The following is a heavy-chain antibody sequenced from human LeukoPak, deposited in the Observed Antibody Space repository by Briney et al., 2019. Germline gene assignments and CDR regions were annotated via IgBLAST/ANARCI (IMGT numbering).Heavy chain of an antibody. V-gene: IGHV3-48*03. Sequence: GGSLRLSCAASGFTFSSYEMNWVRQAPGKGLEWVSYISSSGSTIYYADSVKGRFTISRDNAKNSLYLQMNSLRAEDTAVYYCARVPIEYDAFDIWGQETMVTVSS. CDR3: ARVPIEYDAFDI. D-gene: IGHD2-2*01. CDR2: ISSSGSTI. J-gene: IGHJ3*02. CDR1: GFTFSSYE.